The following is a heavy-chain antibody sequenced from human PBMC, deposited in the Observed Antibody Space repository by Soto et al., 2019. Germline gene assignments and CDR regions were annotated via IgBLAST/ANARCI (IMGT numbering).Heavy chain of an antibody. CDR1: GFNFRSYG. CDR3: AKDEGAEDDILTGYPLFDY. D-gene: IGHD3-9*01. CDR2: ISYDGSDK. V-gene: IGHV3-30*18. J-gene: IGHJ4*02. Sequence: QVQLVESGGGVVQPGRSLRLSCAASGFNFRSYGMHWVRQAPGKGLEWVAVISYDGSDKWYVDSVKGRFTISRDTSKNILYLQMNSLRAEDTAVYYCAKDEGAEDDILTGYPLFDYRGQGILVTVSS.